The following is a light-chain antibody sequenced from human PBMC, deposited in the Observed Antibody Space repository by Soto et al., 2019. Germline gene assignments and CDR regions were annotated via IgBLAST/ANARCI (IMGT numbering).Light chain of an antibody. CDR1: QGIGDT. J-gene: IGKJ4*01. CDR2: DTS. Sequence: IVQCPATVCAGPGKIINISCRANQGIGDTLAWYQHKPGQTARLLIYDTSTRATGVPARFIGSRSGPEVTLTSTSLQSEQFAISYCQSGNNCTRTFGGGNKVDI. V-gene: IGKV3-15*01. CDR3: QSGNNCTRT.